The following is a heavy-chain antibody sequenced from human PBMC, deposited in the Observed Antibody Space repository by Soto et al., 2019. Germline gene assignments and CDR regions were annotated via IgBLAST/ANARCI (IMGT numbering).Heavy chain of an antibody. V-gene: IGHV3-15*01. CDR3: SAFRGDCRGGFCLDALDI. D-gene: IGHD2-15*01. CDR2: IKSKTDGGTT. CDR1: GFTFSNAW. J-gene: IGHJ3*02. Sequence: GGSLRLSCAASGFTFSNAWMSWVRQAPGKGLEWVGRIKSKTDGGTTDYAAPVKGRFTISRDDSKHTLYMQMNSLKTEDTDVYYCSAFRGDCRGGFCLDALDIWGQGTTVTVSS.